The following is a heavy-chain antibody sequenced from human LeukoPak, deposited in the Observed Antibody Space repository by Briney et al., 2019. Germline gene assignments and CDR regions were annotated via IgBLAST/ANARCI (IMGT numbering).Heavy chain of an antibody. Sequence: PSETLSLTCAVSGYSISSGYYWGWVRQPPGRGLEWIGNIFHSGSTFYSPSLRSRVTTSVDTSKNQFSLSLRSVTAADTAVYYCVRSYIDIGGRFDPWGQGTLVTVSS. CDR2: IFHSGST. D-gene: IGHD3-16*01. J-gene: IGHJ5*02. V-gene: IGHV4-38-2*01. CDR3: VRSYIDIGGRFDP. CDR1: GYSISSGYY.